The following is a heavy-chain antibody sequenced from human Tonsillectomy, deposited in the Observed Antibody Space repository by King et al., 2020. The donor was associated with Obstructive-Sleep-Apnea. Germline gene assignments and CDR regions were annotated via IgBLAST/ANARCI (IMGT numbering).Heavy chain of an antibody. CDR3: ASLSYCGGDCYSPTYYYYYGMDV. CDR2: ISSSSSYI. CDR1: GFTFSSYS. Sequence: VQLVESGGGLVKPGGSLRLSCAASGFTFSSYSMNWVRQAPGKGLEWVSSISSSSSYIYYADSVKGRFTISRDNAKNSLYLQMNSLRAEETAVYYCASLSYCGGDCYSPTYYYYYGMDVWGQGTTVTVSS. D-gene: IGHD2-21*02. V-gene: IGHV3-21*01. J-gene: IGHJ6*02.